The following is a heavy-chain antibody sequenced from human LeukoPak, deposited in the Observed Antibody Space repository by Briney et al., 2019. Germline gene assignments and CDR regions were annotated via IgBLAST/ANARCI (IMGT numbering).Heavy chain of an antibody. V-gene: IGHV3-21*01. CDR1: GFTFSSYS. CDR2: ISSSSSYI. D-gene: IGHD6-13*01. CDR3: AKGPKAAAGRFDY. Sequence: GGSLRLSCAASGFTFSSYSMNWVRQAPGKGLEWVSSISSSSSYIYYADSVKGRFTISRDNAKNSLYLQMNSLRAEDTAVYYCAKGPKAAAGRFDYWGQGTLVTVSS. J-gene: IGHJ4*02.